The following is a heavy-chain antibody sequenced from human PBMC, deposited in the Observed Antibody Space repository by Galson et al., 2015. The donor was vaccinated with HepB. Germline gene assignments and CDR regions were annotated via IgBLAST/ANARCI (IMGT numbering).Heavy chain of an antibody. Sequence: SLRLSCAASGFTFSSYAMHWVRQAPGKGLEWVAVISYDGSNKYYADSVKGRFTISRDNSKNTLYLQMNSLRAEDTAVYYCARAYGGTFYGMDVWGQGTTVTVSS. D-gene: IGHD1-26*01. CDR3: ARAYGGTFYGMDV. CDR1: GFTFSSYA. CDR2: ISYDGSNK. J-gene: IGHJ6*02. V-gene: IGHV3-30*04.